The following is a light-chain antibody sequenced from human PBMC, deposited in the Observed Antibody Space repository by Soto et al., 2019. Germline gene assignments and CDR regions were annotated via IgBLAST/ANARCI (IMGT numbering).Light chain of an antibody. V-gene: IGKV3-20*01. CDR3: VHYGTSTPYT. CDR1: QSVTSYY. J-gene: IGKJ2*01. CDR2: GAS. Sequence: EIVLTQSRGTLSLSPGERATLSCRASQSVTSYYLGWYQQKPGQPPRLLIYGASNRATGIPDRFSGSGSRTDFTLTIRGLEPEDFGVYFCVHYGTSTPYTFGRGTKVEIK.